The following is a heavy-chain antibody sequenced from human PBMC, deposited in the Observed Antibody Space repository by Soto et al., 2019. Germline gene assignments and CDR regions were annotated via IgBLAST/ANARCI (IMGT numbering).Heavy chain of an antibody. CDR3: AKRGGDEYSSSRGWFDP. J-gene: IGHJ5*02. CDR1: GFTFSSYG. D-gene: IGHD6-6*01. CDR2: ISYDGSSK. Sequence: QVQLVESGGGVVQPGRSLRLSCAASGFTFSSYGMHWVRQAPGKGLGWVAVISYDGSSKYYADSVKGRFTISRDNSKNTLYLQMDSLRAEDTGVYYCAKRGGDEYSSSRGWFDPWGQGTLVTVSS. V-gene: IGHV3-30*18.